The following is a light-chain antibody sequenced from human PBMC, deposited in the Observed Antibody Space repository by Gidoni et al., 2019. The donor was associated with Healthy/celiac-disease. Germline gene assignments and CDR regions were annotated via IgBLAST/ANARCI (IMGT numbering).Light chain of an antibody. J-gene: IGKJ4*01. CDR2: DAS. CDR3: QQRSNLLT. V-gene: IGKV3-11*01. Sequence: EIVLTQSPATLSLSPGERATLSCRASQSVSSYLAWYQQKAGQPPRLLIYDASNRATVLPARFSGSWSGTDFTLTISSLEPEDFAVYYCQQRSNLLTFGGGTKVEIK. CDR1: QSVSSY.